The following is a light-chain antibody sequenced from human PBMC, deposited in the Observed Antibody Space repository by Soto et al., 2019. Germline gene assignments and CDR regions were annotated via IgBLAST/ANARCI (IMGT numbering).Light chain of an antibody. CDR2: EVR. CDR1: SSDVGGYKY. Sequence: QSALTQPASVSGSPGQSITISCTGTSSDVGGYKYVSWYQQHPGKAPKLMIYEVRNRPSGVSNRFSGSKSGNTASLTISGLQAEDEADYYCSSYTSSSTLYVFGTGTKLTVL. CDR3: SSYTSSSTLYV. V-gene: IGLV2-14*01. J-gene: IGLJ1*01.